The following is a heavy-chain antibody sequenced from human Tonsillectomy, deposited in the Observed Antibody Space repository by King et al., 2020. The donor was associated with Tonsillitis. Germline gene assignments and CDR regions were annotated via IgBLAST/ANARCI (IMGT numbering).Heavy chain of an antibody. CDR3: ATGQYQGGYPFDY. V-gene: IGHV3-30*03. D-gene: IGHD5-12*01. Sequence: VQLVESGGGVVQPGRSLRLSCAASGFTFSYYGMHWVRQAPGKGLEWVAVISYDGSNKYYADSVKGRFTISRDNSKNTPYLQMNSLRAEDTAVYYCATGQYQGGYPFDYWGQGTLVTVSS. CDR1: GFTFSYYG. J-gene: IGHJ4*02. CDR2: ISYDGSNK.